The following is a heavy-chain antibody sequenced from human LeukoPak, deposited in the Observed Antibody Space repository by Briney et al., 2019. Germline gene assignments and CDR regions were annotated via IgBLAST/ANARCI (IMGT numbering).Heavy chain of an antibody. CDR3: ARSTGAYSSGWYVGY. CDR1: GGSISSYY. J-gene: IGHJ4*02. Sequence: SETLSLTCTVSGGSISSYYWSWIRQPPGKGLEWIGYIYYSGSTNYNPSLKSRVTISVDTSKNQFSLKLSSVTAADTAVYYCARSTGAYSSGWYVGYWGQGTLVTVSS. D-gene: IGHD6-19*01. CDR2: IYYSGST. V-gene: IGHV4-59*08.